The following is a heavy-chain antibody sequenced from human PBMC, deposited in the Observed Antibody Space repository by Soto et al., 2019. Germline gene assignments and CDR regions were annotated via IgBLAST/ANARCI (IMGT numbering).Heavy chain of an antibody. V-gene: IGHV1-69*06. CDR1: GCTFSSYA. CDR2: IIPIFGTA. D-gene: IGHD2-15*01. Sequence: QVQLVQSGAEVKKPGSSVKVSCKASGCTFSSYAISWVRQAPGQGLEWMGGIIPIFGTANYAQKFQGRVTITADKSTSTAYMELSSLRSEDTAVYYCSGGLRVVAAATLDYWGQGTLVTVSS. J-gene: IGHJ4*02. CDR3: SGGLRVVAAATLDY.